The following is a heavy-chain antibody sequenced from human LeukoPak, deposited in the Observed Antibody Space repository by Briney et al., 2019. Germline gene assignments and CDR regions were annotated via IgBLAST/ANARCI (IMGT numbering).Heavy chain of an antibody. Sequence: PGGSLRLSCATSGFTVSSNYMSWIRQPPGKGLEWIGTIYYSGSTYYNPSLKSRVTIAVDTSKNQFSLKMTSVTAADTAMYYCARTGTLAVAAQFDYWGQGTLVTVSS. CDR2: IYYSGST. CDR1: GFTVSSNY. J-gene: IGHJ4*02. CDR3: ARTGTLAVAAQFDY. V-gene: IGHV4-39*01. D-gene: IGHD6-19*01.